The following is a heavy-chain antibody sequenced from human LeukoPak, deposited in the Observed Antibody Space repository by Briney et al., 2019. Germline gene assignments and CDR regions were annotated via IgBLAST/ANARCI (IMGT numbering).Heavy chain of an antibody. Sequence: PSETLSLTCTVSGGSISSHYLNWIRQPAGKGLEWIGRIYASGSTNYNPSLKSRVTMSVDTSKTQFSLNLSSVTAADTAVYYCARDCFTYYYDGSGCQDAFDIWGQGTMVTVSS. CDR2: IYASGST. V-gene: IGHV4-4*07. CDR1: GGSISSHY. D-gene: IGHD3-22*01. CDR3: ARDCFTYYYDGSGCQDAFDI. J-gene: IGHJ3*02.